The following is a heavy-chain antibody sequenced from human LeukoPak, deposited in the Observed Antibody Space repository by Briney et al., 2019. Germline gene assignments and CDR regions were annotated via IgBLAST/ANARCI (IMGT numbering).Heavy chain of an antibody. D-gene: IGHD3-10*01. Sequence: GGSLRLSCAASGFTFSSYAMSWVRQAPGKGLEWVSAISGSGGSTYYADSVKGRFTISRDNSKNTLYLQMNSLRAEDTAVYYCAKDPYGSGRYYAYYFDYWGQGTLVTVPS. V-gene: IGHV3-23*01. CDR1: GFTFSSYA. CDR3: AKDPYGSGRYYAYYFDY. J-gene: IGHJ4*02. CDR2: ISGSGGST.